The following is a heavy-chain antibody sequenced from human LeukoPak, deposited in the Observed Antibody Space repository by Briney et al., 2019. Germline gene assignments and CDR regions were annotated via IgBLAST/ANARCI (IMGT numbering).Heavy chain of an antibody. V-gene: IGHV3-7*01. CDR3: AGDPTSYSSSWFDY. D-gene: IGHD6-13*01. Sequence: GGSLRLSCAVSGLTFSSSWMDWVRQAPGKGLEWVASINPDGNKKYSADSVKGRFTISRDNAENSLYLQMNSLSAEDTALYYCAGDPTSYSSSWFDYWGQGTLVTVSS. CDR1: GLTFSSSW. CDR2: INPDGNKK. J-gene: IGHJ4*02.